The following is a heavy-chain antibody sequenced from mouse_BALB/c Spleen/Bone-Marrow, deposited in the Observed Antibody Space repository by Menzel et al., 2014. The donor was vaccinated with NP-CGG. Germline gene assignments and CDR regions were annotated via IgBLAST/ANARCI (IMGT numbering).Heavy chain of an antibody. Sequence: VQLQQSGAELVKPGASVKLSCTGSGFNIKDTFMHWVKQRPEQGLEWIGRIDPANGNTKYDPKFQGKATITADTSSNTAYLHLTSLTSEDTVVYYCTRGEDYWGQGTTLAVSS. J-gene: IGHJ2*01. CDR3: TRGEDY. CDR1: GFNIKDTF. CDR2: IDPANGNT. V-gene: IGHV14-3*02.